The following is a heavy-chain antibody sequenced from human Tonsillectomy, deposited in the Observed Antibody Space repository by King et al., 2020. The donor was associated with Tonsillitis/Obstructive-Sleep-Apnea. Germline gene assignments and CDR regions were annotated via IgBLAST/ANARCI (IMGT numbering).Heavy chain of an antibody. Sequence: QLQESGPGLVKPSETLSLTCTVSGGSISSYYWSWIRQPPGKGLEWIGYIYYSGSTNYNPSLKSRVTISVDTSKNQFSLKLSSVTAADTAVYYCARARETGEYQLLFHRIFYYWGQGTLVTVSS. CDR3: ARARETGEYQLLFHRIFYY. CDR1: GGSISSYY. CDR2: IYYSGST. V-gene: IGHV4-59*01. J-gene: IGHJ4*02. D-gene: IGHD2-2*01.